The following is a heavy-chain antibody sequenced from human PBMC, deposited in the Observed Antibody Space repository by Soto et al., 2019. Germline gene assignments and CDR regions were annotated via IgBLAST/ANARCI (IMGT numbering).Heavy chain of an antibody. J-gene: IGHJ6*03. CDR3: AREWGITMLGVVMDYYMDV. Sequence: GGSLRLSCAASGFTFSSYAMHWVRQAPGKGLEYVSAISSNGGSTYYANSVKGRFTISRDNSKNTLYLQMGSLRAEDMAVYYWAREWGITMLGVVMDYYMDVWGKGTTVTVSS. V-gene: IGHV3-64*01. CDR1: GFTFSSYA. D-gene: IGHD3-3*01. CDR2: ISSNGGST.